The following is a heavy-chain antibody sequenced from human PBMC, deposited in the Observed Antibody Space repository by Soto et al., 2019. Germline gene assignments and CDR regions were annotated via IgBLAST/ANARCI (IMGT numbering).Heavy chain of an antibody. J-gene: IGHJ4*02. D-gene: IGHD1-26*01. CDR2: IYPGDSDT. V-gene: IGHV5-51*01. CDR3: ARYSGSYWHYLDF. Sequence: GESLKISCKGSGYSFASHWVAWVRQIPEKGLEWIGTIYPGDSDTKYSSAFRGHVTISADTSVSTAYLQWRSLEATDSAIYYCARYSGSYWHYLDFWGQGTLVTVSS. CDR1: GYSFASHW.